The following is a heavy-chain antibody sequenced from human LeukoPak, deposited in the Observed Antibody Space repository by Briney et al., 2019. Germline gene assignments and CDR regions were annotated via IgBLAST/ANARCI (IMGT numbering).Heavy chain of an antibody. CDR3: ARDPRVVSGAFDI. V-gene: IGHV3-21*01. Sequence: GGSLRLSCAASGLTFSSYSMNWVRQAPGKGLEWVSSISSSSSYIYYADSVKGRFTISRDNAKNSLYLQMNSLRAEDTAVYYCARDPRVVSGAFDIWGQGTMVTVSS. CDR2: ISSSSSYI. D-gene: IGHD2-21*01. J-gene: IGHJ3*02. CDR1: GLTFSSYS.